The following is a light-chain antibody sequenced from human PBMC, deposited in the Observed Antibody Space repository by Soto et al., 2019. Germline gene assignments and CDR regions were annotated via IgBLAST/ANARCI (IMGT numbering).Light chain of an antibody. CDR3: HQRQSWPRT. Sequence: EMVLTQSPATLSSFPGDRVTLSCRASQAVNTRLAWYQHKPGQAPRLLIYLTSNRAAGITARFSGSGSGTDFTLTISDVEPEDFAVYYCHQRQSWPRTFGQGTKVDIK. V-gene: IGKV3-11*01. J-gene: IGKJ1*01. CDR1: QAVNTR. CDR2: LTS.